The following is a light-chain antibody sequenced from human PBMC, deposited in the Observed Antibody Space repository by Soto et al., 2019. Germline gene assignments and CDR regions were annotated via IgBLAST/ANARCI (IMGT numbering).Light chain of an antibody. CDR2: LNSDGSH. V-gene: IGLV4-69*01. J-gene: IGLJ3*02. CDR3: QTWGTGIRV. Sequence: QSVLTQSPSASASLGASVKLTCTLSSGHSTYAIAWHQQQPEKGPRYLMNLNSDGSHSKGDGIPDRFSGSSSGAERFLTISSLQSDDAADYYCQTWGTGIRVFGGGTQLTVL. CDR1: SGHSTYA.